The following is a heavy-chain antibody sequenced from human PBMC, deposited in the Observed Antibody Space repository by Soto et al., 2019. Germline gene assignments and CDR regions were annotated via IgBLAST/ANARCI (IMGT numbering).Heavy chain of an antibody. Sequence: SETLSLTCAVYGGSFSGYYWSWIRQPPGKGLEWIGEINHSGSTNYNPSLKSRVTISVDTSKNQFSLKLSSVTAADTAVYYCARDAAWRSGSYYYVDYWGQGTLVTVSS. CDR1: GGSFSGYY. CDR2: INHSGST. CDR3: ARDAAWRSGSYYYVDY. J-gene: IGHJ4*02. V-gene: IGHV4-34*01. D-gene: IGHD1-26*01.